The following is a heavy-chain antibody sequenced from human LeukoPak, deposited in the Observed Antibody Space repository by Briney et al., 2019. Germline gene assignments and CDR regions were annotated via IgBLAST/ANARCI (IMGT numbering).Heavy chain of an antibody. V-gene: IGHV4-4*07. Sequence: PSETLSLTCTVSGGSISSYYWSWIRQPAGKGLEWIGRIYTSGSTNYNPSLKSRVTMSVDTSKNQFSLKLSSVTAADTAVYYCARDMSGVSHFRYYYYMDVWGKGTTVTISS. CDR3: ARDMSGVSHFRYYYYMDV. D-gene: IGHD3-3*01. J-gene: IGHJ6*03. CDR1: GGSISSYY. CDR2: IYTSGST.